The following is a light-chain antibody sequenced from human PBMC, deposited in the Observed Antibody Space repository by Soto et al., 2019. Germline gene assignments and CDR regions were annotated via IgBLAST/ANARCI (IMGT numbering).Light chain of an antibody. CDR3: QQYHTSSIT. V-gene: IGKV1-5*01. Sequence: DIQMTQSPSTLSASVGDRVTITCRASQTISNWLAWYQQKPGKAPTLLIYDASTLERGVPSRFSGTGSGTEFTLSIDSLQPDDFATYYSQQYHTSSITFGQRTRPEIK. CDR2: DAS. CDR1: QTISNW. J-gene: IGKJ5*01.